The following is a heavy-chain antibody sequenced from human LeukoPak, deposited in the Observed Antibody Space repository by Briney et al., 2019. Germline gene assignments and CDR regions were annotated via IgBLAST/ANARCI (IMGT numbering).Heavy chain of an antibody. J-gene: IGHJ6*02. Sequence: GASVKVSCKASGGTLSSYAISWVRQAPEQGLEWMGGIIPIFGTANYAQKFQGRVTITADESTSTAYMELSSLRSEDTAVYYCARDSLGGRMDSSDYYYYGMDVWGQGTTVTVSS. CDR2: IIPIFGTA. CDR3: ARDSLGGRMDSSDYYYYGMDV. CDR1: GGTLSSYA. V-gene: IGHV1-69*13. D-gene: IGHD3-22*01.